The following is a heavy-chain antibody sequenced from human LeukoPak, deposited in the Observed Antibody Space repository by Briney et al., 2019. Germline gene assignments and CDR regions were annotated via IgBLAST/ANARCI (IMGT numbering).Heavy chain of an antibody. J-gene: IGHJ6*02. CDR3: ARDLYFDLEGMDV. CDR2: ISDSSSTI. V-gene: IGHV3-48*01. D-gene: IGHD3-3*01. Sequence: GGSLRLSCAASGFTFSSYSVNWVRQAPGKGLEWVSYISDSSSTIYYADSVKGRFTISRDNAKNSLYLQMNSLRAEDTAVYYCARDLYFDLEGMDVWGQGTTVTVSS. CDR1: GFTFSSYS.